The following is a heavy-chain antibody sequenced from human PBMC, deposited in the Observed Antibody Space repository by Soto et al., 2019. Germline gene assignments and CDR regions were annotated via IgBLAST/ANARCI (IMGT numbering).Heavy chain of an antibody. D-gene: IGHD6-13*01. J-gene: IGHJ4*02. CDR1: GFTFSSYA. CDR3: AKDWGIAAAAPYYFDY. Sequence: PGGSLRLSCAASGFTFSSYAMSWVRQAPGKGLEWVSAISGSGGSTYYADSVKGRFTISRDNSKNTLYLQMNSLRAEDTAVYYCAKDWGIAAAAPYYFDYWGQGTLVTVSS. V-gene: IGHV3-23*01. CDR2: ISGSGGST.